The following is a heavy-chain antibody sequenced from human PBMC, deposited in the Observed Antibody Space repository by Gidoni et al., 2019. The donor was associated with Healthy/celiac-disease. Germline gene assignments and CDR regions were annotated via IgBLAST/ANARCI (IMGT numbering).Heavy chain of an antibody. J-gene: IGHJ3*02. Sequence: QVQLVQSGAEVKKPGYSVKVACKASGGAFSSYAISWVRQAPGQGLEWMRGIIPIFGTANDAQKCQGRVTITADESTRTAYMELSSLRSEDTAVYYCASRPKGVREPTDAFDIWGQGTMVTVSS. CDR3: ASRPKGVREPTDAFDI. CDR2: IIPIFGTA. CDR1: GGAFSSYA. D-gene: IGHD1-26*01. V-gene: IGHV1-69*01.